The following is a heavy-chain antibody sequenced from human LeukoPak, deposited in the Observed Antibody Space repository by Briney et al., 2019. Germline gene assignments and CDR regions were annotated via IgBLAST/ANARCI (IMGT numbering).Heavy chain of an antibody. D-gene: IGHD3-10*01. J-gene: IGHJ3*02. CDR3: ANAVGRDAFDI. CDR2: ISYDGSNK. V-gene: IGHV3-30*18. CDR1: GFTFSSYG. Sequence: GGSLRLSCAASGFTFSSYGMHWVRQAPGKELEWVAVISYDGSNKYYADSVKGRFTISRDNSKNTLYLQMNSLRAEDTAVYYCANAVGRDAFDIWGQGTMVTVSS.